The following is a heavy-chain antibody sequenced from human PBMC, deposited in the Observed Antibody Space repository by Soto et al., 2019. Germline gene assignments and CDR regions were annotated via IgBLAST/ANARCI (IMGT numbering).Heavy chain of an antibody. CDR2: ISAYNGNT. D-gene: IGHD6-19*01. CDR1: GYTFTSYG. V-gene: IGHV1-18*01. J-gene: IGHJ5*02. Sequence: ASVKVSCKASGYTFTSYGISWVRQAPGQGLEWMGWISAYNGNTNYAQKLQGRVTMTTDTSTSTAYMELRSLRSDDTAVYYCAKSRTWLVLMDWFDPWGQGTLVTVSS. CDR3: AKSRTWLVLMDWFDP.